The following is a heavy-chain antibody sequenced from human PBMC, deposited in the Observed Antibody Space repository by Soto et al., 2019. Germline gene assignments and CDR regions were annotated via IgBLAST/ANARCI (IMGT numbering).Heavy chain of an antibody. J-gene: IGHJ6*02. D-gene: IGHD1-26*01. CDR1: GFTFCSYW. Sequence: GSLRLSCAASGFTFCSYWMSWGRQAPGKGLEWVANIKQDGSEKYYVDSVKGRFTISRDNAKNSLYLQMNSLRAEDTAVYYCASDLVGASDSYGLDVWGQGTPVTVSS. V-gene: IGHV3-7*01. CDR3: ASDLVGASDSYGLDV. CDR2: IKQDGSEK.